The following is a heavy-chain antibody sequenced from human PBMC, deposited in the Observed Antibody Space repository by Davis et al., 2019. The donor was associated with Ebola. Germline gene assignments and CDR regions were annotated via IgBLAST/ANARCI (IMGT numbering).Heavy chain of an antibody. CDR1: GFTVSSNY. J-gene: IGHJ4*02. Sequence: GGSLRLSCAASGFTVSSNYMSWVRQAPGKGLEWVANIKQDGSEKYYVDSVKGRFTISRDNAKNSLYLQMNSLRAEDTAVYYCARDRVVGATGYFDYWGQGTPVTVSS. CDR2: IKQDGSEK. CDR3: ARDRVVGATGYFDY. V-gene: IGHV3-7*01. D-gene: IGHD1-26*01.